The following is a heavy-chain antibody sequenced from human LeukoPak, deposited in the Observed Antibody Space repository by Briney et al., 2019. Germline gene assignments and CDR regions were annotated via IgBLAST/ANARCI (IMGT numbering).Heavy chain of an antibody. Sequence: PSETLSLTCSVSGGSISSSGYYWNWIRQPPGKGLEWVGRIYYSGTTYYNSFLKRRVPTSEDTSKNRFSLMLTSVTAADTAVYYCARQVSDYFYYYIDVWGEGTTVIVSS. CDR1: GGSISSSGYY. J-gene: IGHJ6*03. CDR3: ARQVSDYFYYYIDV. V-gene: IGHV4-39*01. CDR2: IYYSGTT.